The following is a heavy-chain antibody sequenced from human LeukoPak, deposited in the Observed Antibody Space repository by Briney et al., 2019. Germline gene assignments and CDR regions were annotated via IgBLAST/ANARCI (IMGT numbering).Heavy chain of an antibody. D-gene: IGHD3-3*01. J-gene: IGHJ3*02. CDR1: GFTFDDYA. Sequence: RGGSLRLSCAASGFTFDDYAMHWVRQAPGKGLEWVSGISWNSGSIGYADSVKGRFTISRDNAKNSLYLQMNSLRAEDTAVYYCARDLTYYDFWSGYSIDAFDIWGQGTMVTVSS. CDR2: ISWNSGSI. CDR3: ARDLTYYDFWSGYSIDAFDI. V-gene: IGHV3-9*01.